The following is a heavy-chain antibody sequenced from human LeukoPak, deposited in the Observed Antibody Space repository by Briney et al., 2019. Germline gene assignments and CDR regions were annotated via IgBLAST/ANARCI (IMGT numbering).Heavy chain of an antibody. CDR2: IVPLFGTA. CDR1: GGTFSSYA. CDR3: ARAGGYCSGGSCYSWFDP. Sequence: ASVKVSCKASGGTFSSYAISWVRQAPGQGLEWMGGIVPLFGTANYAQKFQGRVTITADKSTSTAYMELSTLRSEDTAVYDCARAGGYCSGGSCYSWFDPWGQGTLVTVSS. D-gene: IGHD2-15*01. J-gene: IGHJ5*02. V-gene: IGHV1-69*06.